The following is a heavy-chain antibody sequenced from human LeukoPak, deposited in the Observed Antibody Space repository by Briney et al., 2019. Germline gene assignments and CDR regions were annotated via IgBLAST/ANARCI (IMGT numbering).Heavy chain of an antibody. V-gene: IGHV1-18*01. J-gene: IGHJ4*02. CDR1: DYTFTKYG. CDR2: ISPYNGDT. Sequence: GASVKVSCKASDYTFTKYGISWVRQAPGQGLEWMGWISPYNGDTHYAQQFQGRVTMTTDTSTATAYMELRSLRSDDTAVYYCARDPTNTSGRYVYFDYWGQGTLVTVSS. CDR3: ARDPTNTSGRYVYFDY. D-gene: IGHD6-19*01.